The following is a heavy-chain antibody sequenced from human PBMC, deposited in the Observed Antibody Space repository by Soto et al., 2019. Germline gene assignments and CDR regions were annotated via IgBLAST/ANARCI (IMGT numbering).Heavy chain of an antibody. V-gene: IGHV4-30-4*01. CDR2: IYYSGIT. Sequence: QVQLQESGPGLVKPSQTLSLTCTVSGGSISSGDFYWIWIRQPPGKGLEWIGYIYYSGITYYNPSLKSRVTMSVDTSKKQFSLRLSSVTAAETAVYYCARYIGTSCLFDSWGQGTLVTVSS. CDR3: ARYIGTSCLFDS. D-gene: IGHD2-2*01. J-gene: IGHJ4*02. CDR1: GGSISSGDFY.